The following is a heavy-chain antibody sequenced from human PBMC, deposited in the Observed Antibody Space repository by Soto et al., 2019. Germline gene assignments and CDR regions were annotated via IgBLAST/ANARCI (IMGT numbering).Heavy chain of an antibody. D-gene: IGHD2-15*01. V-gene: IGHV4-30-2*01. CDR1: GGSISSGGYS. CDR2: IYHSGST. J-gene: IGHJ5*02. Sequence: QLQLQESGSGLVKPSQTLSLTCAVSGGSISSGGYSWSWIRQPPGKGLEWIGYIYHSGSTYYNPSLKSRVTISVDRYKNQFSLKLSSVTAADTAVYYCARERGRAASSNNWFDPWGQGTLVTVSS. CDR3: ARERGRAASSNNWFDP.